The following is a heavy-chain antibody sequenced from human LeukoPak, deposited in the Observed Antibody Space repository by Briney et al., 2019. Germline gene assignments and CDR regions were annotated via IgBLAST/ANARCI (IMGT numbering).Heavy chain of an antibody. CDR1: GFTFSSYS. J-gene: IGHJ4*02. Sequence: PGGSLRLSCAASGFTFSSYSMNWVRQAPGKGLEWVSSISSSSSYIYYADSVKGRFTISRDNSKNTVYLQMNSLRAEDTAVYYCARGKWNYPFDYWGQGTLVTVSS. CDR2: ISSSSSYI. V-gene: IGHV3-21*04. CDR3: ARGKWNYPFDY. D-gene: IGHD1-7*01.